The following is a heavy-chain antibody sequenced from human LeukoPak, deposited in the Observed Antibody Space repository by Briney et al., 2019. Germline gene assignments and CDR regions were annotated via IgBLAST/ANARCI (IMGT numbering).Heavy chain of an antibody. V-gene: IGHV3-74*01. CDR2: VNSDGSST. D-gene: IGHD2-15*01. J-gene: IGHJ4*02. CDR3: ARDRGRGSSHNDY. CDR1: GFTFSSYW. Sequence: GGSLRLSCVAPGFTFSSYWMHWVRQAPGKGLVWVSRVNSDGSSTSYADSVKGRFTISRDNAKNTLYLQMNSLRAEDTAVYYCARDRGRGSSHNDYWGQGILVTVSS.